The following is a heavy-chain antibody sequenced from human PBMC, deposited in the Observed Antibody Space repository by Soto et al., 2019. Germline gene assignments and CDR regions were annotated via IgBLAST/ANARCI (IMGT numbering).Heavy chain of an antibody. V-gene: IGHV1-2*02. CDR3: ARRSSTYLNEVIFDP. J-gene: IGHJ5*02. D-gene: IGHD2-2*01. CDR2: IKTDSGDT. CDR1: RYTFTSYD. Sequence: QVQLVQSGAEVKRPGASVRVSCKASRYTFTSYDIFWVRQSPGQGLEWMGWIKTDSGDTHYAQNFQGRVTVTRDTSISTAYMELNNLVSDDTAVYYCARRSSTYLNEVIFDPWGQGTLVTVSS.